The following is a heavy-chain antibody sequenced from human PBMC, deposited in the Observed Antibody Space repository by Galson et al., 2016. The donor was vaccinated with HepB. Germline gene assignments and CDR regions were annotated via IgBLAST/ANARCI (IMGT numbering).Heavy chain of an antibody. Sequence: SVKVSCKASGYTFTSKYIHWVRQAPGQGLAWMGIIVPGGGSTTYAQKFQGRVTMTRDTSTSTVYMVLSSLTAEDTAVYFCSPVAPRGPLTDDWGQGTLVTVSS. CDR3: SPVAPRGPLTDD. D-gene: IGHD4-23*01. J-gene: IGHJ4*02. V-gene: IGHV1-46*03. CDR2: IVPGGGST. CDR1: GYTFTSKY.